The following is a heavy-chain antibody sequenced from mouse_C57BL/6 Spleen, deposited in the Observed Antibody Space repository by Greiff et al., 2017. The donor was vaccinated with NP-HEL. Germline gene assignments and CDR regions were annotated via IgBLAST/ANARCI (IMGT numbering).Heavy chain of an antibody. D-gene: IGHD3-2*02. CDR2: IDPEDGDT. J-gene: IGHJ4*01. V-gene: IGHV14-1*01. CDR3: TTWDSSGYVRAMDY. CDR1: GFNIKDYY. Sequence: DVQLQQSGAELVRPGASVKLSCTASGFNIKDYYMHWVKQRPEQGLEWIGRIDPEDGDTEYAPKFQGKATMTADTSSNTAYLQLSSLTSEDTAVYYCTTWDSSGYVRAMDYWGQGTSVTVSS.